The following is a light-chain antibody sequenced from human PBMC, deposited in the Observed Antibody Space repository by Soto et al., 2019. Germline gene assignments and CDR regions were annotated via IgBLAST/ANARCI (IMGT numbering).Light chain of an antibody. CDR1: QSVLYSSNNKNY. CDR2: WAS. V-gene: IGKV4-1*01. J-gene: IGKJ1*01. CDR3: QQYYSAPWT. Sequence: DIVMTQSPDSLAVSLGERATINCKSSQSVLYSSNNKNYFAWYQQKPGQPPNLLIYWASTRESGVPDRFRGSGSGTDFTLTISSLQAEDVAVYYCQQYYSAPWTFGQGTKVEIK.